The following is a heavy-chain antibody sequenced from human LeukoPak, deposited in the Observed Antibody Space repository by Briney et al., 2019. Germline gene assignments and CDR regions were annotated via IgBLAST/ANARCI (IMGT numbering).Heavy chain of an antibody. D-gene: IGHD2-15*01. J-gene: IGHJ6*03. CDR3: ARELHSGTWDYNYMDV. CDR1: GFTFSNYY. Sequence: PGGSLRLSCAASGFTFSNYYMNWIRQAPGKGLEWVSTISSIGVTISYADSVKGRFTMSRDNAKNLLFLQMNSLTAEDTAVYFCARELHSGTWDYNYMDVWGKGTMVTVSS. V-gene: IGHV3-11*01. CDR2: ISSIGVTI.